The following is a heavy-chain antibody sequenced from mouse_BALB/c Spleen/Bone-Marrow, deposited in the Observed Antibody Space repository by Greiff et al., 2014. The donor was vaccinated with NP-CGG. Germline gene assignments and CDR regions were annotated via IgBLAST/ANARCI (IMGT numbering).Heavy chain of an antibody. V-gene: IGHV5-9-3*01. D-gene: IGHD1-1*01. Sequence: EVQLVESGGGLVKPGGSLKLSCAASGFTFSSYAMSWVRLTPEKRLEWVATISSGGSYTYYADSVKGRFTISRDTAKNTLYLQMSSLRSEDTAIYYCARQDYYGSSPHWYFDVWGAGTTVTVSS. CDR2: ISSGGSYT. J-gene: IGHJ1*01. CDR1: GFTFSSYA. CDR3: ARQDYYGSSPHWYFDV.